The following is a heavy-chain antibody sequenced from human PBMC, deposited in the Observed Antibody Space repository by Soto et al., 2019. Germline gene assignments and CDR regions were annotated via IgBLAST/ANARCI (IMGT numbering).Heavy chain of an antibody. V-gene: IGHV1-18*01. J-gene: IGHJ6*02. CDR2: INGYTGNT. CDR1: GYTFTSYG. CDR3: AXXWXXXXXXIXV. Sequence: QVQLVQSGAEVKKPGASVKVSCKASGYTFTSYGLSWVRQAPGQGLEWMGWINGYTGNTNYAQKFQGRVTMTTDTSTNTAYLDLXXXISXXXAVXYCAXXWXXXXXXIXVWGQGTTVTVSS.